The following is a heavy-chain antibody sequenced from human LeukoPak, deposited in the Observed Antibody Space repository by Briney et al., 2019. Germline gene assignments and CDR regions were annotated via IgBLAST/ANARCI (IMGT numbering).Heavy chain of an antibody. V-gene: IGHV3-23*01. Sequence: GGSLRLSCAASGFTFSSYAMSWVRQAPGKGLDWVSAISASGGSTYYADSVKGRFTISRDNAKNSLYLQMNSLRAEDTAVYYCARVKAYSSGWYDAFDIWGQGTMVTVSS. D-gene: IGHD6-19*01. J-gene: IGHJ3*02. CDR1: GFTFSSYA. CDR3: ARVKAYSSGWYDAFDI. CDR2: ISASGGST.